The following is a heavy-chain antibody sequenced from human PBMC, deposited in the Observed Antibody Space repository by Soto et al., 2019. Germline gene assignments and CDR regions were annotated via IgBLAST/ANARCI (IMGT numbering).Heavy chain of an antibody. D-gene: IGHD2-8*01. CDR2: TSAYNGNT. CDR3: ARDSTNRAKFDY. Sequence: QVQVVQSGGEVKKPGASVKVSCKTSGYTFTNYGISWVRQAPGRGLEWLGWTSAYNGNTNYAQKFQGRVTMTTDTSTSTVYIELRSLRSDDTAVYYCARDSTNRAKFDYWGQGTLVTVSS. V-gene: IGHV1-18*01. J-gene: IGHJ4*02. CDR1: GYTFTNYG.